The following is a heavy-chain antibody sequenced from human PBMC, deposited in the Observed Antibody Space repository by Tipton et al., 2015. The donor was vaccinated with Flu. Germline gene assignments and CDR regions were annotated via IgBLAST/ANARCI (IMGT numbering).Heavy chain of an antibody. V-gene: IGHV3-48*04. CDR1: GFIFNAYV. CDR2: ISSSGNTM. Sequence: SLRLSCAASGFIFNAYVLNWVRQVPGKGLEWLSYISSSGNTMSYADSVRGRFTISRDNTKKSLYLQLNSLRAEDTAVYYCARDPGEVVGEYFQHWGQGTLVTVSS. J-gene: IGHJ1*01. D-gene: IGHD2-21*01. CDR3: ARDPGEVVGEYFQH.